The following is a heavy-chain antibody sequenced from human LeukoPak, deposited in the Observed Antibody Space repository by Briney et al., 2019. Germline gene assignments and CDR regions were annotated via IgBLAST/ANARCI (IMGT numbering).Heavy chain of an antibody. CDR1: GGSISSGDYY. J-gene: IGHJ4*02. CDR2: IYYSGST. V-gene: IGHV4-30-4*01. D-gene: IGHD2-21*02. Sequence: PSETLSLTCTVSGGSISSGDYYWSWIRQPPGKGLEWIGYIYYSGSTYYNPSLKSRVTISVDTSKNQFSLKLSSVTAADTAVYSCARGHSSVVTAIPYYFDYWGQGTLVTVSS. CDR3: ARGHSSVVTAIPYYFDY.